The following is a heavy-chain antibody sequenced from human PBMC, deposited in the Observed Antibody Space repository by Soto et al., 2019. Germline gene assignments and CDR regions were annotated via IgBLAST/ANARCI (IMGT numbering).Heavy chain of an antibody. CDR3: ARDHRSDYEWTYFDY. D-gene: IGHD5-12*01. Sequence: PSETLSLTCTVSGGSISSYYWSWIRQPPGKGLEWIGYIYYSGSTNYNPSLKSRVTISVDTSKNQFSLKLSSVTAADTAVYYCARDHRSDYEWTYFDYWGQGTLLTVSS. J-gene: IGHJ4*02. CDR1: GGSISSYY. CDR2: IYYSGST. V-gene: IGHV4-59*01.